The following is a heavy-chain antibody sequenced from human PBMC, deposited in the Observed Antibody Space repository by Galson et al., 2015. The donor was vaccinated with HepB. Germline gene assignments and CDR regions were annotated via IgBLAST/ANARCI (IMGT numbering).Heavy chain of an antibody. Sequence: SLRLSCAASGFTVSSNYMSWVRQAPGKGLEWVSVIYSGGSTYYADSVKGRFTISRDNSKNTLYLQMNSLRAEDTAVYYCARDLVSYDFWSGYPQHMDVWGKGTTVTVSS. J-gene: IGHJ6*03. V-gene: IGHV3-53*01. D-gene: IGHD3-3*01. CDR2: IYSGGST. CDR1: GFTVSSNY. CDR3: ARDLVSYDFWSGYPQHMDV.